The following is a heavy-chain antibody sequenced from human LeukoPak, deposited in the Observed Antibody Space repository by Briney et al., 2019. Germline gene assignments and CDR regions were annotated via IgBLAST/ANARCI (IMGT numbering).Heavy chain of an antibody. V-gene: IGHV3-43*01. J-gene: IGHJ4*02. CDR2: ITRDGDSS. Sequence: PGGSLRLSCAASGFSFHDYTMHWVRHVPGKGLEWVSLITRDGDSSFYTDSVKGRFTISRDTNKNSLSLQMNSLRSEDTALYHCATERQKYFEHWGQGTLVTVS. CDR3: ATERQKYFEH. CDR1: GFSFHDYT.